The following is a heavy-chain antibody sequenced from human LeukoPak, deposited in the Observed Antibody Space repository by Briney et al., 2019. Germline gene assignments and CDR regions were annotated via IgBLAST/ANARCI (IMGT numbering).Heavy chain of an antibody. J-gene: IGHJ3*02. Sequence: PGGSLRLSCAASGFTFSTYAMSWVRQAPGTGLQWVSIITASGDNTIYADSVRGRFSISRDNSKNTLYLEMNSLRAEDTAIYYCAKNHVPEAFRASDIWGQGTMVTVSS. CDR2: ITASGDNT. D-gene: IGHD2-2*01. CDR3: AKNHVPEAFRASDI. CDR1: GFTFSTYA. V-gene: IGHV3-23*01.